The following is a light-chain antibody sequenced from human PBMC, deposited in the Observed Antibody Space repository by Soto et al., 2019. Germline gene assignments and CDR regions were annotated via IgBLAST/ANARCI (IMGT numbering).Light chain of an antibody. V-gene: IGKV2-24*01. J-gene: IGKJ3*01. CDR3: MHPTHYRFT. CDR1: QSLVHSDGNTY. Sequence: IVMTQTPLSSPVTLGQPASISCRSSQSLVHSDGNTYLSRLQQRPGQPPRLLIYKISNRLSGVXDRXSASGAGTDFTLKISRVEAEDVGVYCFMHPTHYRFTFGPGTKVDIK. CDR2: KIS.